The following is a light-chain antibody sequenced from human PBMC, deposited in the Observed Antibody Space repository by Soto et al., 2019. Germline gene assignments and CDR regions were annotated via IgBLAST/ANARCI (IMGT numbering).Light chain of an antibody. CDR1: QPISAY. CDR3: QQSYSSPLS. V-gene: IGKV1-39*01. Sequence: DIQMTQSPSSLSASVGDRVTITCRASQPISAYLNWYQQQQGKAPKLLIYAASSLQSGVPPRFSGRESGTEFTLTISSLQAEDFATYYCQQSYSSPLSFGGGTRVEIK. CDR2: AAS. J-gene: IGKJ4*01.